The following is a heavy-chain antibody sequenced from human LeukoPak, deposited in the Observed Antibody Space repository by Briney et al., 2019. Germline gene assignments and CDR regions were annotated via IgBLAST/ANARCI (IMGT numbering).Heavy chain of an antibody. CDR3: GKTTVGYSSGQKPAWPVDF. J-gene: IGHJ4*02. Sequence: GGSLRLSCEASGFTFGSHAMYWVRQAPGEGLEWVAGIFGSGGSPHYADSVKGRFTISRDNPRNTVYLQINSLRDDDTAVYYCGKTTVGYSSGQKPAWPVDFWDQGTLVTVSS. V-gene: IGHV3-23*01. D-gene: IGHD5-18*01. CDR1: GFTFGSHA. CDR2: IFGSGGSP.